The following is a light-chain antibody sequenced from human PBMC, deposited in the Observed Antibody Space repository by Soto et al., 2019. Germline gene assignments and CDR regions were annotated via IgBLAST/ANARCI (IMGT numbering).Light chain of an antibody. J-gene: IGKJ4*01. Sequence: EIVLTQSPATLSLSPGERATLSCRASQRVSSYLAWYQQKPGQAPRLLFYDASNRAPGIPARFSGSGSGTDFTLTISSLEPEDFAVYYCQQRSNWPLAFGGGTKVEIK. CDR1: QRVSSY. CDR2: DAS. CDR3: QQRSNWPLA. V-gene: IGKV3-11*01.